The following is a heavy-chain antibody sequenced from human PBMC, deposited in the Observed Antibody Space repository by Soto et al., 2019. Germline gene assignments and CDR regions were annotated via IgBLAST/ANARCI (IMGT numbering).Heavy chain of an antibody. CDR1: GYTFTSYD. J-gene: IGHJ5*02. CDR3: ARGREGYCSSTSCYTSWFDP. D-gene: IGHD2-2*02. Sequence: GASVKVSCKASGYTFTSYDINWVRQATGQGLEWMGWMNPNSGNTGYAQKFQGRVTMTRNTSISTAYMELSSLRSEDTAVYYCARGREGYCSSTSCYTSWFDPWGQGTLVTVSS. CDR2: MNPNSGNT. V-gene: IGHV1-8*01.